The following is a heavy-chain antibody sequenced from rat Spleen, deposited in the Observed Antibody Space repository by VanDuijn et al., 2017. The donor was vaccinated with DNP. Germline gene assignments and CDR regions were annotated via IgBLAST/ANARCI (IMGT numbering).Heavy chain of an antibody. J-gene: IGHJ2*01. CDR3: TRGQPYYYSSYVFDY. CDR1: GFTFSDYY. V-gene: IGHV5-27*01. Sequence: EVQLVEAGGGLVQPGRSLKLSCAASGFTFSDYYMAWVRQAPTKGLEWVAYISTGGGNTYYRDSVKGRFTISRDNARTTLYLQMNSLRSEDTATYYCTRGQPYYYSSYVFDYWGQGVVVTVSS. CDR2: ISTGGGNT. D-gene: IGHD1-2*01.